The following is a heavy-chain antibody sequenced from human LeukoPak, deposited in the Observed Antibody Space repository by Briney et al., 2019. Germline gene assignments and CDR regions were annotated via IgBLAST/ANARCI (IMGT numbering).Heavy chain of an antibody. CDR1: GGSISGYY. CDR3: ARGSGWYDY. D-gene: IGHD6-19*01. V-gene: IGHV4-59*01. CDR2: LFHIGGT. Sequence: SETLSLTCTVSGGSISGYYWSWIRQPPGKGLEWIGYLFHIGGTNYNPSLKSRVTISVDTSKNQVTLKLNSVTAADTAVYYCARGSGWYDYWGQGTLVTVSS. J-gene: IGHJ4*02.